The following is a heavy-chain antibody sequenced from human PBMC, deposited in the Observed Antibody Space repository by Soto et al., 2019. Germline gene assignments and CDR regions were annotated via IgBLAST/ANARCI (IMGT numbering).Heavy chain of an antibody. D-gene: IGHD2-21*01. V-gene: IGHV3-21*06. J-gene: IGHJ4*02. Sequence: PGGSLRLSCAASGFTFSYYPLHWVRRAPGKGLEWVSSISGVRDYIRYADSVKGRFAISRDNAKTSLYLQMNSLTAEDTAVYYCEREGVNNYTESYFDYWGQGTLVTVSS. CDR1: GFTFSYYP. CDR3: EREGVNNYTESYFDY. CDR2: ISGVRDYI.